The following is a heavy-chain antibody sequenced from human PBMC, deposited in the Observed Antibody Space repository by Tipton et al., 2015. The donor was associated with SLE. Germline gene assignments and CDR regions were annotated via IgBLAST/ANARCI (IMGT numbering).Heavy chain of an antibody. CDR3: SRDQPSSASAFDI. Sequence: SLRLSCAASGFTVSSNYMNWVRQAPGKGLEWVSVIYSGGSTYYSDSVKGRFTISRDNSKNTLYLQMNSLRAEDTAVYYCSRDQPSSASAFDIWGQGTMVTVTS. J-gene: IGHJ3*02. CDR2: IYSGGST. CDR1: GFTVSSNY. D-gene: IGHD6-19*01. V-gene: IGHV3-66*01.